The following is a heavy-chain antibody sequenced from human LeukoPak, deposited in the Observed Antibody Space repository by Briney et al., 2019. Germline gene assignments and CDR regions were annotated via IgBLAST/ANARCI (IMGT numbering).Heavy chain of an antibody. V-gene: IGHV3-30-3*01. Sequence: PGGSLRLSCAASGFTFSSYAMHWVRRAPGKGLEWVAAISYDGSNTYYADSVKGRFTISRDNSKNTLYLQMNSLRAEDTAVYYCARYPSIRLTTTPDYWGQGTLVTVSS. CDR3: ARYPSIRLTTTPDY. CDR2: ISYDGSNT. CDR1: GFTFSSYA. J-gene: IGHJ4*02. D-gene: IGHD4-11*01.